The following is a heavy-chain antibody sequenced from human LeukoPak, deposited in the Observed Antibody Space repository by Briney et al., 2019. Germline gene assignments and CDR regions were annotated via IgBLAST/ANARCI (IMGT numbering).Heavy chain of an antibody. D-gene: IGHD3-22*01. Sequence: SQTLSLTCAMSGDSVSSNSAAWNWIRQSPSRGLEWLGRTYYRSKWYNDYAVSVKSRITINPDTSKNQFSLQLNSVTPEDTAVYYCAGEYYYDSSGYYYHYFQHWGQGTLVTVSS. V-gene: IGHV6-1*01. CDR2: TYYRSKWYN. CDR1: GDSVSSNSAA. J-gene: IGHJ1*01. CDR3: AGEYYYDSSGYYYHYFQH.